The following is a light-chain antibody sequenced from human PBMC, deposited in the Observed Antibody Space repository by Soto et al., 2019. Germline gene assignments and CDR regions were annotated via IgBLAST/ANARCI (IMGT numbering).Light chain of an antibody. CDR2: KVS. CDR3: MQGTHWPPFT. CDR1: QSLAYSDGDTY. J-gene: IGKJ2*01. Sequence: VVMTQSPLSLPVTLGQPASISCRSSQSLAYSDGDTYLSWFQQRPGQSPRRLIYKVSNRDSGVPDRFSGSGSGTDFTLKISRVEAEDVGIYYCMQGTHWPPFTFGQGTKLEIK. V-gene: IGKV2-30*01.